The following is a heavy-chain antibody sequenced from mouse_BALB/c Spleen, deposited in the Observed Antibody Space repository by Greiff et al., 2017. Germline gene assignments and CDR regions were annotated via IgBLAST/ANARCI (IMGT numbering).Heavy chain of an antibody. J-gene: IGHJ2*01. D-gene: IGHD2-14*01. V-gene: IGHV5-6-3*01. Sequence: EVKLVESGGGLVQPGGFLKLSCAASGFTFSSYGMSWVRQTPDKRLELVATINSNGGSTYYPDSVKGRFTISRDNAKNTLYLQMSSLKSEDTAMYYCARDHYRYDGVDYWGQGTTLTVSS. CDR2: INSNGGST. CDR3: ARDHYRYDGVDY. CDR1: GFTFSSYG.